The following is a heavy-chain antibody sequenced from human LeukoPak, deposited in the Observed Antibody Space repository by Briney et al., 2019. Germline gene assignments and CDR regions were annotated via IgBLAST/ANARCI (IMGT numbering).Heavy chain of an antibody. J-gene: IGHJ6*02. D-gene: IGHD4-23*01. Sequence: SVKVSCKASGGTFSSYAISWVRQAPGQGLEWMGGIIPIFGTANYAQKFQGRVTITADESTSTAYMELSSLRSEDTAVYYCARAMATVVKSYYYYGMDVWGQGTTVTVSS. CDR2: IIPIFGTA. CDR1: GGTFSSYA. V-gene: IGHV1-69*13. CDR3: ARAMATVVKSYYYYGMDV.